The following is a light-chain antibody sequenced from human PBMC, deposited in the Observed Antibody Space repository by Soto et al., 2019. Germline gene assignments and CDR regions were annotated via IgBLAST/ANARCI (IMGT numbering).Light chain of an antibody. Sequence: EIVLTQSPGTLSFSPGERATLSCRASHSVNSNYLAWYQQKPGQAPRLLMYETSTRATGIPDRFSGSGSGTVFTLTISRLEPEDFAVYFCQQFGTSPLWTFGQGTKVDIK. CDR3: QQFGTSPLWT. CDR2: ETS. CDR1: HSVNSNY. J-gene: IGKJ1*01. V-gene: IGKV3-20*01.